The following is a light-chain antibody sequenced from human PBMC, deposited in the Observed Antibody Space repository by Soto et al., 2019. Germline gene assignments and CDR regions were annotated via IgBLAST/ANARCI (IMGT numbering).Light chain of an antibody. V-gene: IGLV7-46*01. J-gene: IGLJ3*02. CDR1: TGAVTSGHY. CDR2: DAN. CDR3: LLQFSEIRV. Sequence: QAVVTQEPSLTVSPGGTVTLTCGSSTGAVTSGHYPYWFQQRPGQAPKTLIYDANNKYPWTPARFSGSLFGGKATLTLSGAQPEDEAEYYCLLQFSEIRVFGGGTKLTVL.